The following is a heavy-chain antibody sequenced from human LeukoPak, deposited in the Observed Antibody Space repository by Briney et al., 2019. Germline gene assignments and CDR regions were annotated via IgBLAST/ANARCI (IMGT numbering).Heavy chain of an antibody. J-gene: IGHJ4*02. V-gene: IGHV3-21*01. CDR2: ISSSSSYI. CDR1: GFTFSSYS. Sequence: PGESLKISCAASGFTFSSYSMNWVRQAPGKGLEWVSSISSSSSYIYYADSVKGRFTISRDNAKNSLYLQMNSLRAEDTAVYYCARGQASDFDYWGQGTLVTVSS. CDR3: ARGQASDFDY.